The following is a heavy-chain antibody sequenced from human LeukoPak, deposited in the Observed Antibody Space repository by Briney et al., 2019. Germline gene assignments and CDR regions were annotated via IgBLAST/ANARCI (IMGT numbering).Heavy chain of an antibody. CDR1: GFTFSSYA. CDR3: AKGLAFTPNDAFDI. Sequence: LAGGSLRLSCAASGFTFSSYAMSWVRQAPRKGLEWVSAISGSGGSTYYADSVKGRFTISRDNSKNTLYLQMNGLRAEDTAVYYCAKGLAFTPNDAFDIWGQGTMVTVSS. J-gene: IGHJ3*02. CDR2: ISGSGGST. V-gene: IGHV3-23*01. D-gene: IGHD3-16*01.